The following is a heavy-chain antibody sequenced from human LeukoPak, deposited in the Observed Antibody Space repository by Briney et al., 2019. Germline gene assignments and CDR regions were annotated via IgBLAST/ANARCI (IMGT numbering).Heavy chain of an antibody. CDR2: IYGSGTI. CDR3: ARLATPSTMAARGRSWFES. CDR1: GGSISSYY. D-gene: IGHD6-6*01. J-gene: IGHJ5*01. Sequence: SETLSLTCTVSGGSISSYYWSWIRQPAGKGLEWIGRIYGSGTITYNPSLKSRVTISVDTSKNQFSPKLSSVTAADTAVYYCARLATPSTMAARGRSWFESWGQGTLVTVSS. V-gene: IGHV4-4*07.